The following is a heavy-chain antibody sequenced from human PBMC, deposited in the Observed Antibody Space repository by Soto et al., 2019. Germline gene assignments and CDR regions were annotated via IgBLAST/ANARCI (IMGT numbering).Heavy chain of an antibody. CDR3: ARDWPGRGIVGVAISRCVTGAGDYYYGMDV. CDR1: GGTFSSYA. D-gene: IGHD3-3*01. CDR2: IIPIFGTA. Sequence: SVKVSCKASGGTFSSYAISWVRQAPGQGLEWMGGIIPIFGTANYAQKFQGRVTITADESTSIAYMELSSLRSEDTAVYYCARDWPGRGIVGVAISRCVTGAGDYYYGMDVWGQGTTVTVSS. J-gene: IGHJ6*02. V-gene: IGHV1-69*13.